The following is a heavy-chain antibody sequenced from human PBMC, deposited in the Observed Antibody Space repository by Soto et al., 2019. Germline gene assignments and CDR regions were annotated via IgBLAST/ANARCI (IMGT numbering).Heavy chain of an antibody. CDR2: ISYDGSLK. CDR1: GFTFSGYA. CDR3: ARDVPLGH. J-gene: IGHJ4*02. Sequence: QVQLVESGGGVVQPAGSLRVSCAASGFTFSGYAMHWVRQAPGKGLEWVAFISYDGSLKYYADSVKCRFTTSRDNSQNTLYLQMNSLRPEDTAVYYCARDVPLGHWGQGALVTVSS. D-gene: IGHD3-16*01. V-gene: IGHV3-30-3*01.